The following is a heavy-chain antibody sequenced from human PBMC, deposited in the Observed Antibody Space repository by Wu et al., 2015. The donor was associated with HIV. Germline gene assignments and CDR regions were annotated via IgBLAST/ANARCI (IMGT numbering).Heavy chain of an antibody. V-gene: IGHV1-18*01. CDR1: YILTSYP. Sequence: QAQLVQSGPEAKRPGASVKVSCKASYILTSYPIGWVRQAPGQRLEWMGWMNPYNGHIQPAQRFQDRITMSTDNSAHTAYMELRSLTSDDTAIYFCARDLGSEFAVRGYYWYMDVVGRGGTAITVSS. CDR2: MNPYNGHI. CDR3: ARDLGSEFAVRGYYWYMDV. J-gene: IGHJ6*03. D-gene: IGHD2-15*01.